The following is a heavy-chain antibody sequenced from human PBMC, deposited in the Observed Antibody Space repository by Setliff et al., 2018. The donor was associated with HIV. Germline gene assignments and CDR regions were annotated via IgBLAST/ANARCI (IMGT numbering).Heavy chain of an antibody. CDR2: IYPGDSDT. Sequence: PGESLKISCKGSGYSFTTYWIGWVRQMPGKGLEWMGIIYPGDSDTRYSPSFQGQVTISADKSITTAYLQWSSLKASDSAMYYCAKSYDSSGYYYDYWGQGTLVTVSS. V-gene: IGHV5-51*03. D-gene: IGHD3-22*01. J-gene: IGHJ4*02. CDR1: GYSFTTYW. CDR3: AKSYDSSGYYYDY.